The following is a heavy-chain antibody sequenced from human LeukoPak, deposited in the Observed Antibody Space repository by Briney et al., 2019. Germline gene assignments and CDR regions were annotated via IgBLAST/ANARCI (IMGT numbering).Heavy chain of an antibody. CDR3: AALCVGLLTGYYPYYYYGMDV. V-gene: IGHV1-58*01. D-gene: IGHD3-9*01. J-gene: IGHJ6*02. CDR2: IVVGSGNT. Sequence: SLKVSCKASGFTFTSSAVQCVRQARGHRLEWIGWIVVGSGNTNYAKKFQERVTITRDMSTSTAYMELSSLRSEDTAVYYGAALCVGLLTGYYPYYYYGMDVWGQGTTVTVSS. CDR1: GFTFTSSA.